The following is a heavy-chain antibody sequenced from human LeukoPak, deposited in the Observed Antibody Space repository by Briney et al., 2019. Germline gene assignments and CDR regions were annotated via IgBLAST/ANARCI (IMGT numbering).Heavy chain of an antibody. CDR3: ASLSGFEALDY. CDR2: IYSGGST. CDR1: GFTVSSNY. J-gene: IGHJ4*02. D-gene: IGHD3-10*01. V-gene: IGHV3-53*01. Sequence: PGGSLRLSCAASGFTVSSNYMSWVRQAPGKGLEWVSVIYSGGSTYYADSVKGRFTISRDNSKNTLYLQMNSLRAEDTAVYYCASLSGFEALDYWGQGTLVTVSS.